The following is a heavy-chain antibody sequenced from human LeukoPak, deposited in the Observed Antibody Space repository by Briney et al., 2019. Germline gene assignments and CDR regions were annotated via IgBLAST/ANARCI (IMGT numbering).Heavy chain of an antibody. CDR3: ARDRAGPTDY. CDR1: GFTFSSYE. V-gene: IGHV3-48*03. J-gene: IGHJ4*02. CDR2: ISSSGSPI. Sequence: GGSLRLSCAASGFTFSSYEMNWVRQAPGKGLEWVSYISSSGSPIYYADSVKGRFTISRDNAKNSLYLQMNSLRAEDTAAYYCARDRAGPTDYWGQGTLVTVSS. D-gene: IGHD6-19*01.